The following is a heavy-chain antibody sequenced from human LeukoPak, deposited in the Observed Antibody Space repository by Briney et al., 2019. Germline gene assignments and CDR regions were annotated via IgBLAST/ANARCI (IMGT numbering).Heavy chain of an antibody. D-gene: IGHD3-22*01. V-gene: IGHV1-18*01. CDR3: ARVYYDSSGYYLPFDC. CDR1: GYTFTSYG. CDR2: ISAYNGNT. Sequence: ASVKVSCKASGYTFTSYGISWVRQAPGQGLEWMGWISAYNGNTNYAQKLQGRVTMTTDTSTSTAYMELRSLRSDDTAVYYCARVYYDSSGYYLPFDCWGQGTLVTVSS. J-gene: IGHJ4*02.